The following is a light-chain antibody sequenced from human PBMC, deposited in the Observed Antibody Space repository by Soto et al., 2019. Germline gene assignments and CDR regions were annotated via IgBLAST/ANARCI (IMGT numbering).Light chain of an antibody. CDR3: KQRSNWPLT. Sequence: EIVLTQSPGTLSLSPGERATLSCRASERLSSVYLAWYQQRPGQPPRLLIYGAYTRATGSQARFSGSGSGTDFSLTIRSLEPEDFAVYYCKQRSNWPLTFGHGTRLEIK. CDR2: GAY. V-gene: IGKV3-11*01. J-gene: IGKJ5*01. CDR1: ERLSSVY.